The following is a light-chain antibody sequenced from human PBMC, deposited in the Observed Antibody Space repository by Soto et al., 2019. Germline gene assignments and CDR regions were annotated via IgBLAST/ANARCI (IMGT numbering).Light chain of an antibody. CDR3: QQSYSTAWT. V-gene: IGKV1-39*01. CDR1: QSISSF. J-gene: IGKJ1*01. CDR2: TTS. Sequence: DIQMTQTPPSLSASVGDRVTITCRASQSISSFLDWYQQKPGKAPKLPIYTTSTLQSGVPSRFSGSGSGTDFTLTISNLQPEDFATYHCQQSYSTAWTFGQGTKV.